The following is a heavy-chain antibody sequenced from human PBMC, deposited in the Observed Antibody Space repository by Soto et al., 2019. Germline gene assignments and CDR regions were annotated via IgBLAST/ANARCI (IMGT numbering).Heavy chain of an antibody. J-gene: IGHJ5*01. Sequence: EVHLLESGGALVQPGGSLTLSCAASGFSFSDYAMSWVRQAPGKGLEWVSSISRTGDSAYYADSVKGRFAISRDRSKNWLSLQMNSLRVEDTAVYYCAKGPDGSGYHNNCCYSSGEGALITV. CDR2: ISRTGDSA. CDR3: AKGPDGSGYHNNCCYS. V-gene: IGHV3-23*01. CDR1: GFSFSDYA. D-gene: IGHD3-22*01.